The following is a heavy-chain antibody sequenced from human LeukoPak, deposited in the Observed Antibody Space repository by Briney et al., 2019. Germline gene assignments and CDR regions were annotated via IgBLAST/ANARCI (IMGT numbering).Heavy chain of an antibody. J-gene: IGHJ4*02. Sequence: PGGSLRLSCAASGLTFSDHYMDWVRQAPGKGLEWVGRTRDKANKYTTEYAASVKGRFTISRDDSKNSLYLEMNSLKTEDTAVYYCARPLRNSGYFGDWGQGTLVSVSS. D-gene: IGHD1-14*01. V-gene: IGHV3-72*01. CDR3: ARPLRNSGYFGD. CDR1: GLTFSDHY. CDR2: TRDKANKYTT.